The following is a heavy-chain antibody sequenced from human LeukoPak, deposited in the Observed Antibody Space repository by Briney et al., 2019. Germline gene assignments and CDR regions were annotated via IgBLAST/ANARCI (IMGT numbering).Heavy chain of an antibody. CDR3: ARGKSIFGTIFGLVIENWFDP. D-gene: IGHD3-3*01. Sequence: SETLSLTCAVYGGSFSGYYWSWIRQPPGKGLEWIGEINHSGSTNYNQSLKSRVTISVDTSKNQFSLKLSSVTAADTAVYYCARGKSIFGTIFGLVIENWFDPGGKGTLATVSP. V-gene: IGHV4-34*01. J-gene: IGHJ5*02. CDR2: INHSGST. CDR1: GGSFSGYY.